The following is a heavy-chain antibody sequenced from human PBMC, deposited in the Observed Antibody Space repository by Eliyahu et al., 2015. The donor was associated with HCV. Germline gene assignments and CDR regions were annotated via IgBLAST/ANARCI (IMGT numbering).Heavy chain of an antibody. CDR1: GXTFSNYA. Sequence: QVQLVQSGAEVKKPGSSVKVSCKASGXTFSNYAINWVRQAPGQGLEGMGGITPVFGSANYAQKFQGRATITADESTSTAYMELRSLRPEDTAVYYCARGPEQMTGGAYYYFYWGQGTLVAVSS. J-gene: IGHJ4*02. CDR2: ITPVFGSA. CDR3: ARGPEQMTGGAYYYFY. V-gene: IGHV1-69*01. D-gene: IGHD3-3*01.